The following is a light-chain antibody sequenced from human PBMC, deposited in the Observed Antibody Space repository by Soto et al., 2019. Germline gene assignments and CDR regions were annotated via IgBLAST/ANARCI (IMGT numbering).Light chain of an antibody. J-gene: IGLJ3*02. CDR1: SSNIGNNY. CDR3: GTWDNTLSGWV. Sequence: QSVLTQPPSVSAAPGQKVTISCSGSSSNIGNNYVSWYQHLPGTAPKLLFYENNKRSSGIPDRFSGSKSGTSATLGITGLQTGDEADYYCGTWDNTLSGWVFGGGTKLTVL. V-gene: IGLV1-51*02. CDR2: ENN.